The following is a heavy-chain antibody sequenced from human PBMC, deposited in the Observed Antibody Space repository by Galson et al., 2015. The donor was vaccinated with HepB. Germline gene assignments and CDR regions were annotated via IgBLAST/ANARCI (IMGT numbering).Heavy chain of an antibody. CDR1: GYTFTGYY. Sequence: SVKVSCKASGYTFTGYYIHWVRQAPGQGLEWMGWINPDSGGTNYGQKFQGRVTMTRDTSISTAYMGLSRLRSDDTAMYYCARGKKGRSSGWYQSGGHHYYNMDVWGQGTTVTVSS. V-gene: IGHV1-2*02. J-gene: IGHJ6*02. D-gene: IGHD6-19*01. CDR2: INPDSGGT. CDR3: ARGKKGRSSGWYQSGGHHYYNMDV.